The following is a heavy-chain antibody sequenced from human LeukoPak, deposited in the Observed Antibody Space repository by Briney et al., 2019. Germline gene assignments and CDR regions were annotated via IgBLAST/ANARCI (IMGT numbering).Heavy chain of an antibody. D-gene: IGHD4-17*01. CDR2: ISGSGGST. V-gene: IGHV3-23*01. J-gene: IGHJ4*02. CDR3: ARKNRNYGGYVETYFDY. CDR1: GFTFSSYA. Sequence: SGGSLRLSCAASGFTFSSYAMNWVRQAPGKGLGWVSAISGSGGSTYYADSVKGRFTISRDNSKNTLYLQMNSLRAEDTAVYYCARKNRNYGGYVETYFDYWGQGTLVTVSS.